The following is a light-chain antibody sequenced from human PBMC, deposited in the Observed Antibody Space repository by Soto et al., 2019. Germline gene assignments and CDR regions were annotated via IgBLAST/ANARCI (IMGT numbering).Light chain of an antibody. CDR3: QHYNTYSGT. Sequence: DIQMTQSPSTLSASVGDRVTITCRASQSISSWLAWYQQKPGTAPNLLIYDASSLESGVPSRFSGSGSGTEFTLSVSSLQPDDFATYYCQHYNTYSGTFGQGTKVDIK. CDR2: DAS. J-gene: IGKJ1*01. CDR1: QSISSW. V-gene: IGKV1-5*01.